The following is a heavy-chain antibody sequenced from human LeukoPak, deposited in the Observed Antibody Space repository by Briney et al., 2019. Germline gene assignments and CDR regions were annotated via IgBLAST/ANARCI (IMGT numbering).Heavy chain of an antibody. J-gene: IGHJ4*02. Sequence: PGGSLRLSCAASGFTFSSYSMNWVRQAPGKGLEWVSSISSSSSYIYYADSVKGRFTISRDNAKNSLYLQMNSLRAEDTAVYYCARGPIAAAGPVDYWGQGTLVTVSS. D-gene: IGHD6-13*01. CDR1: GFTFSSYS. CDR2: ISSSSSYI. V-gene: IGHV3-21*01. CDR3: ARGPIAAAGPVDY.